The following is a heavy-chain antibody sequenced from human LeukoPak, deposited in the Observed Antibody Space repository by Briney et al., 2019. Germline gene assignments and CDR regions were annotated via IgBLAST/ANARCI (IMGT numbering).Heavy chain of an antibody. CDR1: GGSFSGYY. CDR3: ARGLYYYGSGSFFGI. V-gene: IGHV4-34*01. CDR2: INHSGST. Sequence: SETLSLTCAVYGGSFSGYYWSWIRQPPGKGLEWIGKINHSGSTNYNPSLKSRVNISVDTSKNQFSLKLSSVTAADTAVYYCARGLYYYGSGSFFGIWGQGTMVTVSS. J-gene: IGHJ3*02. D-gene: IGHD3-10*01.